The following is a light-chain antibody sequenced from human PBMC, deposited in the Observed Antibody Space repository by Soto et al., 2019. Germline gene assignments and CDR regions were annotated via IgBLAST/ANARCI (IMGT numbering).Light chain of an antibody. CDR3: SSYAGSNNFV. CDR2: EVS. J-gene: IGLJ1*01. CDR1: SSDIGAYIY. V-gene: IGLV2-8*01. Sequence: SVLTQPPSASGSPGQSVTISCTGTSSDIGAYIYVSWYQQHPGKAPKLMISEVSRRPSGVPERFSGSKSGNTASLTVSGLQADDEAHYYCSSYAGSNNFVFGTGTKLTV.